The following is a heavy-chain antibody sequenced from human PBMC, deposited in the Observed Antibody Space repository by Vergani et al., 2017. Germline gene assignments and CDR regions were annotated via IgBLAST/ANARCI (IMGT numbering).Heavy chain of an antibody. CDR3: ARERRGSSGGEGFDY. CDR2: IYYTGST. CDR1: GGSINRYY. V-gene: IGHV4-59*01. J-gene: IGHJ4*02. D-gene: IGHD6-13*01. Sequence: QVQLQESGPGLVKSSETLSLTCTVSGGSINRYYWSWIRQPPGKGLEWIGYIYYTGSTNYNPSLKSRVTIPVDTSKNQFSLKLSSVTAADTAVYYCARERRGSSGGEGFDYWGQGTLVTVSS.